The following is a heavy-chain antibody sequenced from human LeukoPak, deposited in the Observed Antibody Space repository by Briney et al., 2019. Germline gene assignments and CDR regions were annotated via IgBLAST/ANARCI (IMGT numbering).Heavy chain of an antibody. J-gene: IGHJ4*02. CDR2: IYYSGST. CDR3: ARRAGEYTYGEFDY. CDR1: GGSFSGYY. Sequence: SETLSLTCAVYGGSFSGYYWSWIRQPPGKGLEWIGYIYYSGSTNYNPSLRSRVTISLDTSKNQFSLKLSSVTAADTAVYYCARRAGEYTYGEFDYWGQGTLVTVSS. V-gene: IGHV4-59*12. D-gene: IGHD5-18*01.